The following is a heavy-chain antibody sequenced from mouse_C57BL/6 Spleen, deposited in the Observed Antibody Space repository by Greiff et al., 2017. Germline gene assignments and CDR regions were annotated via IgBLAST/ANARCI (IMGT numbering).Heavy chain of an antibody. Sequence: VKLQESGPELVKPGASVKISCKASGYAFSSSWMNWVKQRPGKGLEWIGRIYPGDGDTNYNGKFKGKATLTADKSSSTAYMQLSSLTSEDSAVYFCAREYGNYVDYWGQGTTLTVSS. CDR2: IYPGDGDT. CDR1: GYAFSSSW. V-gene: IGHV1-82*01. J-gene: IGHJ2*01. D-gene: IGHD2-10*02. CDR3: AREYGNYVDY.